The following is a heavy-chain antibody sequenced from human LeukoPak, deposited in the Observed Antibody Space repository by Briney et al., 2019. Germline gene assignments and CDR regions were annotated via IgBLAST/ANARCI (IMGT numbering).Heavy chain of an antibody. V-gene: IGHV4-34*01. CDR3: ARTYYDFWRSPYYYYYYYMDV. J-gene: IGHJ6*03. D-gene: IGHD3-3*01. Sequence: PSETLSLTCAVSGGSFSGYYWSWIRQPPGKGLEWIGEINHSGSTNYNPSLKSRVTISVDTSKNQFSLKLSSVTAADTAVYYCARTYYDFWRSPYYYYYYYMDVWGKGTTVTVSS. CDR1: GGSFSGYY. CDR2: INHSGST.